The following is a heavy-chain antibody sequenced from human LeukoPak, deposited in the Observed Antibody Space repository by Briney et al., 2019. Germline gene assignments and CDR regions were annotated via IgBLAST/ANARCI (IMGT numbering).Heavy chain of an antibody. Sequence: GASVTVSCTASGYTLTDYYMHWVRQAPGQGLESMGRINPNSGGTNYAQKFQGRVTMTRDTSISTVYMELSRLRSDDTAVYYCARVGYYESSGYYEYWGQGTLVTVSS. CDR1: GYTLTDYY. J-gene: IGHJ4*02. CDR3: ARVGYYESSGYYEY. D-gene: IGHD3-22*01. CDR2: INPNSGGT. V-gene: IGHV1-2*06.